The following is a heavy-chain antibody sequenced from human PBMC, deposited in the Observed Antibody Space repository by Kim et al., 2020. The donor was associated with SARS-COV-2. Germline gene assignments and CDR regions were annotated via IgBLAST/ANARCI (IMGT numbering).Heavy chain of an antibody. V-gene: IGHV3-23*01. CDR3: AKYYYYGSGSYYNVRSVYYYYGMDV. Sequence: WGSLRLSCAASGFTFSSYAMSWVRQAPGKGLEWVSAISGSGGSTYYADSVKGRFTISRDNSKNTLYLQMNSLRAEDTAVYYCAKYYYYGSGSYYNVRSVYYYYGMDVWGQGTTVTVSS. J-gene: IGHJ6*02. CDR2: ISGSGGST. CDR1: GFTFSSYA. D-gene: IGHD3-10*01.